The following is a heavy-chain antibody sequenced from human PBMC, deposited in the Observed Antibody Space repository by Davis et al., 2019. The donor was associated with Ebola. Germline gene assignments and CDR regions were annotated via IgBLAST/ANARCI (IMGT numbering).Heavy chain of an antibody. V-gene: IGHV6-1*01. D-gene: IGHD4-17*01. CDR2: TYYRSKWYN. J-gene: IGHJ4*02. CDR3: VGDYGDYVNYFDF. CDR1: GDSVSSNSAS. Sequence: PSETLSLTCAISGDSVSSNSASWNWIRQSPSRGLEWLGRTYYRSKWYNDYAASVKSRITINPDTSKNQFSLNLSSVTAADTAIYYCVGDYGDYVNYFDFWGQGTLVTVSS.